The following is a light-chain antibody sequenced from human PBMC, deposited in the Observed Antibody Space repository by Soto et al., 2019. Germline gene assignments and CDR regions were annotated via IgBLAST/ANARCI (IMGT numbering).Light chain of an antibody. CDR3: QQYNNWPYT. V-gene: IGKV3-15*01. Sequence: EIVMTQSPATLSVSSGERATLSCRASQSVSSNLAWYQQKPGQAPRLLIYGASTRATGIPARFSGSGSGTEFTLTISNLQSEDFAVYYCQQYNNWPYTFGQGTKVDIK. CDR2: GAS. J-gene: IGKJ2*01. CDR1: QSVSSN.